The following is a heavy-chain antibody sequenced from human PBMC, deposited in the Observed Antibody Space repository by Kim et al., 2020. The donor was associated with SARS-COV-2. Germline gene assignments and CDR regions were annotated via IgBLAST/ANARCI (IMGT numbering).Heavy chain of an antibody. CDR1: GGSISSGGYY. D-gene: IGHD3-22*01. CDR3: AREKYYYDSSGSDY. V-gene: IGHV4-31*03. Sequence: SETLSLTCTVSGGSISSGGYYWSWIRQHPGKGLEWIGYIYYSGSTYYNPSLKSRVTISVDTSKNQFSLKLSSVTAADTAVYYCAREKYYYDSSGSDYWGQGTLVTVSS. J-gene: IGHJ4*02. CDR2: IYYSGST.